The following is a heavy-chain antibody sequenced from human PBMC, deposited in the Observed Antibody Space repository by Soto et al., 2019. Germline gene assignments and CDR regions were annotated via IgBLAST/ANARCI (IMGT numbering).Heavy chain of an antibody. D-gene: IGHD2-15*01. V-gene: IGHV4-61*01. CDR3: ARGGYSGRLYYFDY. Sequence: PSETLSLTCTVSGGSVSGGSYYWSWIRQPPGKGLEWIGYIYHSGSTNYNPSLKSRVTISVDTSKNQVSLKFSSVTAADTAVYYCARGGYSGRLYYFDYWGLGTLVTVSS. CDR2: IYHSGST. CDR1: GGSVSGGSYY. J-gene: IGHJ4*02.